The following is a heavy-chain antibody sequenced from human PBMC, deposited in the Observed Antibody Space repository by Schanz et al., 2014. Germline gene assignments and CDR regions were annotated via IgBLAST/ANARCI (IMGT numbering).Heavy chain of an antibody. CDR1: GFTFSDHF. J-gene: IGHJ6*03. Sequence: VKLVESGGGLVQPGGSLRLSCAASGFTFSDHFMNWVRQTPGKGLEWVSFISSSGTSIYYADSVKGRFTISRDNAKNSLYLQMNSLRAEDTAVYYCARPSDSSWYMDVWGKGTTVTVSS. CDR2: ISSSGTSI. CDR3: ARPSDSSWYMDV. V-gene: IGHV3-11*04. D-gene: IGHD2-21*02.